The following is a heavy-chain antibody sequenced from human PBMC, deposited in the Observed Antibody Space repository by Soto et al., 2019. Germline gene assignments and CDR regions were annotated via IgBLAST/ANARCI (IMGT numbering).Heavy chain of an antibody. Sequence: ASETLSLTCTVSGGSISSGGYYWSWIRQHPGKGLEWIGYIYYSGSTYYNPSLKSRVTISVDTSKNQFSLKLSSVTAADTAVYYCARVRGYCSGGSCYQGRLDTWGQGTLVTVSS. CDR3: ARVRGYCSGGSCYQGRLDT. CDR1: GGSISSGGYY. J-gene: IGHJ5*02. D-gene: IGHD2-15*01. V-gene: IGHV4-31*03. CDR2: IYYSGST.